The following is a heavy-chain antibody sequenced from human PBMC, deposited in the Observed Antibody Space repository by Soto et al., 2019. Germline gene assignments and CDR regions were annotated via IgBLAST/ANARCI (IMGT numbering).Heavy chain of an antibody. J-gene: IGHJ4*02. CDR2: ISGSGGRS. CDR1: GFTFSNYA. V-gene: IGHV3-23*01. CDR3: AKAYFVWSSEQPYYFDY. Sequence: EVQLLDFGGGLVQPGGSLRLSCAASGFTFSNYAMTWVRQGPGTGLEWVSGISGSGGRSYYADSVKGRVTISRDNSKSTLYLQMNSLRAEDTAVYYCAKAYFVWSSEQPYYFDYWGQGTLVTVSS. D-gene: IGHD3-16*01.